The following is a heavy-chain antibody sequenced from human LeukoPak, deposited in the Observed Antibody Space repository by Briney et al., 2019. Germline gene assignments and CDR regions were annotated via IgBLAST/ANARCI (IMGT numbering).Heavy chain of an antibody. CDR3: AKEGGATILQFDY. CDR2: ISDSGGGT. V-gene: IGHV3-23*01. D-gene: IGHD1-26*01. J-gene: IGHJ4*02. Sequence: GGSLRLSCAASGFTFSSYTMSWVRPAPGKGLEWVSAISDSGGGTYYADSVKGRFTISRDKSKNTLDLQMNSLRAEDTAVYYCAKEGGATILQFDYWGQGTLVTVSS. CDR1: GFTFSSYT.